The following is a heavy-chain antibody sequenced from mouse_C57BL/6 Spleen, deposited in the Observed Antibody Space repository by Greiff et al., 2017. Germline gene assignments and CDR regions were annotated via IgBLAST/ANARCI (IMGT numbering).Heavy chain of an antibody. D-gene: IGHD1-1*01. CDR1: GFTFSSYA. J-gene: IGHJ4*01. CDR3: TRGYYYGSSYDYAMDY. V-gene: IGHV5-9-1*02. Sequence: EVKVVESGEGLVKPGGSLKLSCAASGFTFSSYAMSWVRQTPEKRLEWVAYISSGGDYIYYADTVKGRFTISRDNARNTLYLQMSSLKSEDTAMYYCTRGYYYGSSYDYAMDYWGQGTSVTVSS. CDR2: ISSGGDYI.